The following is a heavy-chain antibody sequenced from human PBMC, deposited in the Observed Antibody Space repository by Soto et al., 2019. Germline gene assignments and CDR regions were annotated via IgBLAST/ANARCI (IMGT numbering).Heavy chain of an antibody. J-gene: IGHJ4*02. V-gene: IGHV3-23*01. D-gene: IGHD3-10*01. CDR2: ISGSGGNT. Sequence: PGGSLRLSCAASGFTFSSYAMSWVRQAPGKGLEWVSAISGSGGNTFYAYSVKGRFTISRDNSKNTLYLQMNSLRAEDTAVYYCAKALSGVRSRTDYWGQGSLVTVSS. CDR3: AKALSGVRSRTDY. CDR1: GFTFSSYA.